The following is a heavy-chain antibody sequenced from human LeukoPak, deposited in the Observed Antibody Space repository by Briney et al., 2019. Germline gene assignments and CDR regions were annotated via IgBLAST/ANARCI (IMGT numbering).Heavy chain of an antibody. D-gene: IGHD3-10*01. J-gene: IGHJ5*02. CDR1: GFTFDIYA. Sequence: GSLRLSCAASGFTFDIYAMSWVRQAPGKGLEWVSGSGSGGSTYYADSVKGRFTISRDYSKNTLYLQMNSLRTEETAVYYCAKGPAMVRGTFDPWGQGTLVTVSS. CDR3: AKGPAMVRGTFDP. CDR2: SGSGGST. V-gene: IGHV3-23*01.